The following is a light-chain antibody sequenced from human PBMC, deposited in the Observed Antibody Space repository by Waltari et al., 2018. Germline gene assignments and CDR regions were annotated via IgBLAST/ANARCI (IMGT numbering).Light chain of an antibody. CDR2: AAS. CDR3: LQDNTYPWT. V-gene: IGKV1-17*03. J-gene: IGKJ1*01. CDR1: QDISNY. Sequence: DIQMTQSPSAVSASVGDTVTIACRASQDISNYLAWFQQRPGKAPKRLIFAASSLQSGVPSRFSGSGSATEFTLTITNLQPDDFGTYYCLQDNTYPWTFGQGTRVEF.